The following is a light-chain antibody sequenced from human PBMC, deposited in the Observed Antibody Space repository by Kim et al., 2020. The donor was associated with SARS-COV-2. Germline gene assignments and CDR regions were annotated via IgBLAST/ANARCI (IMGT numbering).Light chain of an antibody. J-gene: IGLJ3*02. Sequence: GQSVTISCTGTSSDIGGYNHVSWYQQHPGKAPKLMIYEVSKWPSGGPDCFSGSKSGNTASLTVSGLQADDEANYYCSSYGGNNNWVFGGGTQLTVL. CDR1: SSDIGGYNH. CDR2: EVS. V-gene: IGLV2-8*01. CDR3: SSYGGNNNWV.